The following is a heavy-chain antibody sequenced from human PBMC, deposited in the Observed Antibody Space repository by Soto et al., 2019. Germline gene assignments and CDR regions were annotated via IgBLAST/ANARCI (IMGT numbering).Heavy chain of an antibody. D-gene: IGHD1-20*01. CDR1: GFTFSSYW. Sequence: GSLRLSCAASGFTFSSYWMHWVRQAPGKGLVWVSRINSDGSSTSYADSVKGRFTISRDNAKNTLYLQMNSLRAEDTAVYYCATAEYNWNQYDYWGQGTLVTVSS. V-gene: IGHV3-74*01. CDR2: INSDGSST. J-gene: IGHJ4*02. CDR3: ATAEYNWNQYDY.